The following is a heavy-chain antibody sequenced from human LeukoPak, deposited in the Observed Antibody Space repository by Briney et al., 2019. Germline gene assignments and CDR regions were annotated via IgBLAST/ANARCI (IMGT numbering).Heavy chain of an antibody. CDR1: GYTFKNYG. J-gene: IGHJ6*03. CDR3: ARGAVNRYNWNDDNYYYYYMDV. Sequence: EASVKVSCKASGYTFKNYGISWVRQAPGQGLEWMGWISAYNGYTKYAQKVQGRVTMTTDTSTSTAYMELRSLRSDDTAVYYCARGAVNRYNWNDDNYYYYYMDVWGKGTTVIISS. V-gene: IGHV1-18*01. D-gene: IGHD1-1*01. CDR2: ISAYNGYT.